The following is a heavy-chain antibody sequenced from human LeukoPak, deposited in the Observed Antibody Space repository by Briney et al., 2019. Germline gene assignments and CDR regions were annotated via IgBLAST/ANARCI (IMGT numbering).Heavy chain of an antibody. J-gene: IGHJ6*03. CDR2: INPNSGGT. Sequence: ASVKVSCKASGYTFTGFYMHWVRQAPGQGLEWMGWINPNSGGTNYAQKFQGRVTMTRDTSISTACMELSRLRSDDTAVYYCARDPPGTGINYYYMDVWGKGTTVTVSS. CDR1: GYTFTGFY. D-gene: IGHD1-1*01. CDR3: ARDPPGTGINYYYMDV. V-gene: IGHV1-2*02.